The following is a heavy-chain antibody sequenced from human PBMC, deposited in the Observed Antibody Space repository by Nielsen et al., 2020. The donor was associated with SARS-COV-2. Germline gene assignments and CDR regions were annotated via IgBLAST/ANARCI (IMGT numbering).Heavy chain of an antibody. Sequence: GGSLRLSCAASGFTFSSYGMHWVRQAPGKGLEWVAVISYDGSNKYYADSVKGRFTISRDNSKNTLYLQMNSLRAEDTAVYYCARDHPYYYGSGSYLDYWGQGTLVTVSS. D-gene: IGHD3-10*01. CDR1: GFTFSSYG. V-gene: IGHV3-30*03. CDR3: ARDHPYYYGSGSYLDY. CDR2: ISYDGSNK. J-gene: IGHJ4*02.